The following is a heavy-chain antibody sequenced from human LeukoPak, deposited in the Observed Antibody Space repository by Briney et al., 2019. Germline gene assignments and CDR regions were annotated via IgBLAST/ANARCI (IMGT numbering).Heavy chain of an antibody. J-gene: IGHJ6*02. CDR2: IYPGDSDT. D-gene: IGHD6-6*01. CDR1: GYSFTNYW. Sequence: GESLKISCKASGYSFTNYWIGWVRQMPGRGLEWMAIIYPGDSDTRYSPSFQGQVTISADKSISTAYLQWSSLKASDTAMYYCARSRYSSSTSYYGMDVWGQGTTVTVSS. CDR3: ARSRYSSSTSYYGMDV. V-gene: IGHV5-51*01.